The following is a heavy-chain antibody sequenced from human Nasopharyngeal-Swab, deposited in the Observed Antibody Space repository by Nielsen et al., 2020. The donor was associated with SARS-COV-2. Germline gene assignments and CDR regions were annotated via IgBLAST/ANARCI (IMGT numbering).Heavy chain of an antibody. CDR2: ISWNSGSI. V-gene: IGHV3-9*01. CDR3: ARNLVGYYYDMVGAFDI. J-gene: IGHJ3*02. CDR1: GFTFDDYA. Sequence: GGSLRLSCAASGFTFDDYAMHWVRQAPGKGLEWVSGISWNSGSIGYADSVKGRFTISRDNAKNSLYLQMNSLRAEDTAVYYCARNLVGYYYDMVGAFDIWGQGTMVTVSS. D-gene: IGHD3-22*01.